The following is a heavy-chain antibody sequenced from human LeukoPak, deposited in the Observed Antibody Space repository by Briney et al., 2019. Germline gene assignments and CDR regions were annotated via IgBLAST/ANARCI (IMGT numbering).Heavy chain of an antibody. CDR3: AKDGENTAMVEKDGSREFRYYYYYMDA. V-gene: IGHV3-30*02. CDR2: IRYDGSNK. D-gene: IGHD5-18*01. Sequence: PGGSLRLSCAASGFTFSSYGMHWVRQAPGKGLEWVAFIRYDGSNKYYADSVKGRFTVSRDNSKNTLYLQMNSLRAEDTAVYYCAKDGENTAMVEKDGSREFRYYYYYMDAWGKGTTVTISS. J-gene: IGHJ6*03. CDR1: GFTFSSYG.